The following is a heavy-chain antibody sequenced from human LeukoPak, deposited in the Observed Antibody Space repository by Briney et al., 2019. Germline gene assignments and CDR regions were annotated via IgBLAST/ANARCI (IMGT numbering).Heavy chain of an antibody. D-gene: IGHD2-21*02. CDR3: AKMDIVVETATLDY. Sequence: GGSLRLSCAASGFTVSSNYMSWVRQAPGKGLECVSVIANDGRTYYANSVKGRFTISRDISKNTLYLQMNSLRAEDTGVYYCAKMDIVVETATLDYWGRGTLVTVSS. CDR2: IANDGRT. CDR1: GFTVSSNY. J-gene: IGHJ4*02. V-gene: IGHV3-53*01.